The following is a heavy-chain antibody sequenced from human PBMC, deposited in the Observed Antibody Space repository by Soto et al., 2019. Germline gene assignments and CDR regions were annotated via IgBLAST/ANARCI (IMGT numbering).Heavy chain of an antibody. CDR2: IYYSGST. J-gene: IGHJ4*02. D-gene: IGHD2-15*01. Sequence: SETLSLTCTVSGGSLSSSSYYWGWIRQPPGKGLEWIGSIYYSGSTYYNPSLKSRVTISVDTSKNQFSLKLSSVTAADTAMYYCATMGGSGGSRHIDYWGQGTLVTVSS. CDR1: GGSLSSSSYY. CDR3: ATMGGSGGSRHIDY. V-gene: IGHV4-39*01.